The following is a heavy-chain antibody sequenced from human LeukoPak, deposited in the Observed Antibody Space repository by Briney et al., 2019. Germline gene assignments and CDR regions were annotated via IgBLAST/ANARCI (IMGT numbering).Heavy chain of an antibody. CDR3: AXXGGSYTYGGFDY. D-gene: IGHD1-26*01. CDR1: RYMFTSHG. J-gene: IGHJ4*02. Sequence: ASVKVSCKSSRYMFTSHGIHWLRQAPGQGREWMGWISAQNGNTNYMQQFLGRVTMTRDTSASTAYMELRSLKSYDTAVYYCAXXGGSYTYGGFDYWGQGTLVTVSS. CDR2: ISAQNGNT. V-gene: IGHV1-18*01.